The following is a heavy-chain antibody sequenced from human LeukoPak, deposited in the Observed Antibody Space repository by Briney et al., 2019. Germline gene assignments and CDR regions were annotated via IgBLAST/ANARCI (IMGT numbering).Heavy chain of an antibody. CDR2: ISGSGGST. CDR1: GFTFSSYA. V-gene: IGHV3-23*01. J-gene: IGHJ4*02. D-gene: IGHD3-22*01. Sequence: QSGGSLRLSCAASGFTFSSYAMSWVRQAPGKGLEWVSAISGSGGSTYYADSVKGRFTIFRDNFKNMLYLQMNSLRVEDTAVYYCAKGHGDASGYYYFDSWGQGTLVTVSS. CDR3: AKGHGDASGYYYFDS.